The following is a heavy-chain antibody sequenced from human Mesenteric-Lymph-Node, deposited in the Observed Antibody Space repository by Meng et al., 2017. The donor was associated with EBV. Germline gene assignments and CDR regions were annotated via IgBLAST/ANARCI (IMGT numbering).Heavy chain of an antibody. CDR2: INTGNDNT. CDR3: ARGPDFDFWSGYLDY. V-gene: IGHV1-3*04. J-gene: IGHJ4*02. D-gene: IGHD3-3*01. CDR1: GYIFTNNA. Sequence: QAGAVFKKPGDSWKVSCKASGYIFTNNALHWVRQAPGQRIEWMGWINTGNDNTKYSQRFQGRITITRDTSASTAYMELTSLRSEDTAVYYCARGPDFDFWSGYLDYWGQGTLVTVSS.